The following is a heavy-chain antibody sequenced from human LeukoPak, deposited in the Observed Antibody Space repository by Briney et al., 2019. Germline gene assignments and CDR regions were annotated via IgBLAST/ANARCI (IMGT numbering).Heavy chain of an antibody. CDR3: AKGGIAAAGTADY. CDR2: ISWNSGSI. V-gene: IGHV3-9*03. Sequence: GRSLRLSCAAWGFTFDDYAMHWVRQAPGKGLEWVSGISWNSGSIGYADSVKGRFTISRDNAKNSLYLQMNSLRAEDMALYYCAKGGIAAAGTADYWGQGTLVTVSS. CDR1: GFTFDDYA. J-gene: IGHJ4*02. D-gene: IGHD6-13*01.